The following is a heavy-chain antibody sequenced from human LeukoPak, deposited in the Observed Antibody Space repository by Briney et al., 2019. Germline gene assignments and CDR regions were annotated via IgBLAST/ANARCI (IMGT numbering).Heavy chain of an antibody. CDR2: INHSGST. CDR1: GGSFSGYY. J-gene: IGHJ4*02. CDR3: AIPRTVVVTAIPSFDY. Sequence: SETLPLTCAVYGGSFSGYYWGWLRQPPGKGLEWIGEINHSGSTNYNPSLKSRVTISVDTSKNQFSLKLSSVTAADTAVYYCAIPRTVVVTAIPSFDYWGQGTLVTVSS. V-gene: IGHV4-34*01. D-gene: IGHD2-21*02.